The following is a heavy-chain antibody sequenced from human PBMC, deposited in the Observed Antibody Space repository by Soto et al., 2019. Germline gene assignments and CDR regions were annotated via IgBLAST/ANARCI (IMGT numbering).Heavy chain of an antibody. CDR2: ISGSGGST. V-gene: IGHV3-23*01. D-gene: IGHD3-22*01. Sequence: LRLSCAASGFTFSSYAMSWVRQAPGKGLEWVSAISGSGGSTYYADSVKGRFTISRDNSKNTLYLQMNSLRAEDTAVYYCAKDSNYDSSGYYWFYWGQGTLVTVSS. CDR1: GFTFSSYA. CDR3: AKDSNYDSSGYYWFY. J-gene: IGHJ4*02.